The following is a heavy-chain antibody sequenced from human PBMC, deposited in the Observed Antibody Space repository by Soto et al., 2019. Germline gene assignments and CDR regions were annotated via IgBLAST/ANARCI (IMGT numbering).Heavy chain of an antibody. CDR3: AKDRRAMNWYFDL. J-gene: IGHJ2*01. Sequence: EVQLVESGGGLGQPGTSLRLSCAASGFTFDDFAMHWVWQAPGKGLEWVAGINWNSRSIDYADSVKGRFIISRDNAKKSIYLQLNNLRTEDTAFYYCAKDRRAMNWYFDLWGRGTLVVVSS. V-gene: IGHV3-9*01. CDR1: GFTFDDFA. CDR2: INWNSRSI.